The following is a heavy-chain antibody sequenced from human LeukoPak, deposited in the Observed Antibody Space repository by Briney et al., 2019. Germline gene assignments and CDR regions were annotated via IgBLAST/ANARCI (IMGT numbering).Heavy chain of an antibody. D-gene: IGHD6-6*01. CDR3: ARRPISSFNWFDP. V-gene: IGHV5-51*01. CDR1: GYSFTNYW. CDR2: IYPGDSDV. Sequence: GESLQISCKGSGYSFTNYWIGWVRQMPGKGLEWMGIIYPGDSDVRYSPSFQGQVTISADKSINIAYLQWSSLKASDTAMNYCARRPISSFNWFDPWGQGTLVTVSS. J-gene: IGHJ5*02.